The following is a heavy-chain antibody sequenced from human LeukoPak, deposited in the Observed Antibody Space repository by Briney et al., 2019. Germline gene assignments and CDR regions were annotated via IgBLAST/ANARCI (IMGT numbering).Heavy chain of an antibody. CDR3: AEVGRGNLRYFDY. J-gene: IGHJ4*02. D-gene: IGHD1-26*01. V-gene: IGHV3-23*01. CDR2: ISGSGGST. Sequence: GGSLRLSCAASGFTFSSYAMSWVRQAPGKGLEWASAISGSGGSTYYADSVKGRFTISRDNSKNTLYLQMNSLRAEDTAVYYCAEVGRGNLRYFDYWGQGTLVTVSS. CDR1: GFTFSSYA.